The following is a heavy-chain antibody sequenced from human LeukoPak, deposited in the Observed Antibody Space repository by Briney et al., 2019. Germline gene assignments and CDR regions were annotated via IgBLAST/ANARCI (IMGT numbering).Heavy chain of an antibody. D-gene: IGHD4-17*01. J-gene: IGHJ4*02. CDR2: ISTTGTI. Sequence: GGSLRLSCAASGFTFSRFNMNWLRQAPGKGLEWLSYISTTGTIYYAESVKGRFSISRDNAKNSLYLQMNSLRPEDTAVYYCAKGGLTYGDYVYFDYWGQGTLVTVSS. CDR3: AKGGLTYGDYVYFDY. V-gene: IGHV3-48*01. CDR1: GFTFSRFN.